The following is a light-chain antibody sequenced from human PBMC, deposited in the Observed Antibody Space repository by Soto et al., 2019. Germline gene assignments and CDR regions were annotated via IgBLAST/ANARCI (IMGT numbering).Light chain of an antibody. J-gene: IGKJ1*01. CDR2: AAS. Sequence: IVMTQSPVTLSVSPGERATLSWRASQSVSSNLAWYQQEPGQAPRLLIYAASTRATDIPARVSGSGSGTDFTLTISSLQAENVAVYYCQQYNSTPGTFGQGTRVDI. V-gene: IGKV3-15*01. CDR3: QQYNSTPGT. CDR1: QSVSSN.